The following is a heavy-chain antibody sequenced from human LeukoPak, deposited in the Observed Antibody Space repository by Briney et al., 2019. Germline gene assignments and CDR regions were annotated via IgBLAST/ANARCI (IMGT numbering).Heavy chain of an antibody. CDR2: ISWNSGSI. Sequence: GGSLRLSCAASGFTFSSYAMSWVRQAPGKGLEWVSGISWNSGSIGYADSVKGRFTISRDNAKNSLYLQMNSLRAEDTALYYCAKSGGGELLPDFDYWGQGTLVTVSS. V-gene: IGHV3-9*01. CDR3: AKSGGGELLPDFDY. CDR1: GFTFSSYA. J-gene: IGHJ4*02. D-gene: IGHD1-26*01.